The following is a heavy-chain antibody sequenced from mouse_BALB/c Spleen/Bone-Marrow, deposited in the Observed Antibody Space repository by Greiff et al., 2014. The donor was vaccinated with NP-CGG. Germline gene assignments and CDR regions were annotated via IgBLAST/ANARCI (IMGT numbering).Heavy chain of an antibody. Sequence: VKLMESGPELVKPGASVRISCKASGYIFTSYYIYWVKQRPGQGLEWIGWIYPGNVNTKYNEKFKGKATLTADKSSSTAYMQLSSLTSEDSAVYFCARDYYGYGGFAYWGQGTLVTVSA. D-gene: IGHD1-2*01. CDR3: ARDYYGYGGFAY. CDR1: GYIFTSYY. J-gene: IGHJ3*01. CDR2: IYPGNVNT. V-gene: IGHV1S56*01.